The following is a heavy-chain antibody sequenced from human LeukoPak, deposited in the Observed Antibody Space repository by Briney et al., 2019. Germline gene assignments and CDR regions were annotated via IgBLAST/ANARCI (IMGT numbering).Heavy chain of an antibody. D-gene: IGHD3-10*01. V-gene: IGHV3-21*01. J-gene: IGHJ4*02. CDR1: GFTFSSYS. CDR3: ARAYGQVYFDN. CDR2: ISSSRAYI. Sequence: PGGSLRLSCAASGFTFSSYSMNWVREAPGKGLEWVSSISSSRAYIYYADSMKGRFTISRDHAKNSLFLQMHSLRAEDTAIYYCARAYGQVYFDNWGQGTLVTVSS.